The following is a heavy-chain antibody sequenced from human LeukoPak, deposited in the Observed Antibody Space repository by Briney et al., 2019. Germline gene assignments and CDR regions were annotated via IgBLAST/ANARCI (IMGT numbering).Heavy chain of an antibody. Sequence: PGGSLRLSCAASGFTFSSYAMSWVRQAPGKGLEWVSAISGSGGSTYYADSVRGRFTISRDNSKNTLYLQMNSLRAEDTAVYYCAKDHLSFGVVVITGYYGMDVWGQGTTVTVSS. CDR3: AKDHLSFGVVVITGYYGMDV. V-gene: IGHV3-23*01. D-gene: IGHD3-22*01. CDR2: ISGSGGST. J-gene: IGHJ6*02. CDR1: GFTFSSYA.